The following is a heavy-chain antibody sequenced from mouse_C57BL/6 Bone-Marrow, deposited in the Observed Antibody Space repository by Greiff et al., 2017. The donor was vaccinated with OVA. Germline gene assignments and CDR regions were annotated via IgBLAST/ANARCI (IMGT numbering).Heavy chain of an antibody. CDR3: ARYYVYECAMDY. CDR1: GYAFSSSW. Sequence: VQLQQSGPELVKPGASVKISCKASGYAFSSSWMNWVKQRPGKGLEWIGRIYPGDGDTNYNGKFKGKATLTADKSSSTAYMQLSSLTSEDSAVYFCARYYVYECAMDYWGQGTSVTVSS. V-gene: IGHV1-82*01. D-gene: IGHD2-2*01. J-gene: IGHJ4*01. CDR2: IYPGDGDT.